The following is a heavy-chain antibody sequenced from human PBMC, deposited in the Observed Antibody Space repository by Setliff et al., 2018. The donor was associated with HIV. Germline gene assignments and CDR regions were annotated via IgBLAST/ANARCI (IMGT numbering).Heavy chain of an antibody. J-gene: IGHJ1*01. CDR2: FDPEDGET. V-gene: IGHV1-24*01. D-gene: IGHD6-13*01. Sequence: ASVKVSCKASGYTFTGYYMHWVRQAPGQGLEWMANFDPEDGETFYAQKFQGRLTMAEDTSTDTAYMELSSLRSDDTAMYYCATDPGYSSTWYSESFQHWGQGTVVTVSS. CDR3: ATDPGYSSTWYSESFQH. CDR1: GYTFTGYY.